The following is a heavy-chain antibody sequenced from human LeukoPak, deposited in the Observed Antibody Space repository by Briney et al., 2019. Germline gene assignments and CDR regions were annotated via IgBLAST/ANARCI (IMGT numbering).Heavy chain of an antibody. CDR3: ARDGGNWYNWFDP. CDR1: GGSISSTTSYY. Sequence: SETLSLTCTVSGGSISSTTSYYWGWIRQPPGKGLEWIGSIYYSGRTYYYSSLKSRVTISVDTSKNQFSLRLNAVTAADTAVYYCARDGGNWYNWFDPWGQGTLVIVSS. J-gene: IGHJ5*02. D-gene: IGHD1-1*01. V-gene: IGHV4-39*07. CDR2: IYYSGRT.